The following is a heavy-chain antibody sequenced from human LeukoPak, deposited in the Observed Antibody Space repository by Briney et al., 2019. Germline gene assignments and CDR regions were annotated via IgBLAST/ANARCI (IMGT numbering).Heavy chain of an antibody. J-gene: IGHJ4*02. Sequence: GGSLRLSCAASGFTFSSYAMHWVGQAPARGLEGVAVITYDGSKKYHADSENGRFTISRDNSKNTLYLQMNSLRAEDTAVYYCARAHCSSWYYFDYWGQGPLVTVSS. V-gene: IGHV3-30*04. CDR2: ITYDGSKK. CDR1: GFTFSSYA. D-gene: IGHD6-13*01. CDR3: ARAHCSSWYYFDY.